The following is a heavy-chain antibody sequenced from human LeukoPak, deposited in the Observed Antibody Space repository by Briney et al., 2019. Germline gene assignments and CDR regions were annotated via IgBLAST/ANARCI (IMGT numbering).Heavy chain of an antibody. D-gene: IGHD3-10*01. V-gene: IGHV4-34*01. CDR2: INHSGST. CDR1: GGSFSGYY. J-gene: IGHJ4*02. CDR3: ARDGPRLPTYYYGSGSSYYFDY. Sequence: SETLSLTCAVYGGSFSGYYWSWIRQPPGKGLEWIGEINHSGSTNYNPSLKSRVTISVDTSKNQFSLKLSSVTAADTAVYYCARDGPRLPTYYYGSGSSYYFDYWGQGTLVTVSS.